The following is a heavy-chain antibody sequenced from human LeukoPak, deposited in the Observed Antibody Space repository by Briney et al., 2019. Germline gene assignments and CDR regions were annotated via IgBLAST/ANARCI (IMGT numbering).Heavy chain of an antibody. CDR3: ARDKGRGSSDY. CDR1: GGTFSSYA. Sequence: GASVKVSCKASGGTFSSYAISWVRQAPGQGLEWMGWISAYNGNTNYAQKLQGRVTMTTDTSTSTAYMELRSLRSDDTAVYYCARDKGRGSSDYWGQGTLVTVSS. D-gene: IGHD1-26*01. J-gene: IGHJ4*02. CDR2: ISAYNGNT. V-gene: IGHV1-18*01.